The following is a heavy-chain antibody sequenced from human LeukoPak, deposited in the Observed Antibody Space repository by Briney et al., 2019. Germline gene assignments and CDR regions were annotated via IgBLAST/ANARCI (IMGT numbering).Heavy chain of an antibody. Sequence: SQTLSLTCTVSGGSISSGDYYWSWIRPPPGKGLEWIGYIYYNGSTYYNPSLKSRVTTSVDTYKNQFSLKLSSVTAADTAVYYCARASLGGAWFDPWGQGTLVTVSS. J-gene: IGHJ5*02. CDR3: ARASLGGAWFDP. CDR2: IYYNGST. V-gene: IGHV4-30-4*08. CDR1: GGSISSGDYY. D-gene: IGHD3-10*01.